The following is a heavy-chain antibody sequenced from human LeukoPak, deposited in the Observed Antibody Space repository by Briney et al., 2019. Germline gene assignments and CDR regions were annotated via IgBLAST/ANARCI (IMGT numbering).Heavy chain of an antibody. V-gene: IGHV3-30*18. Sequence: PGGSLRLSCAASGFTFSSYGMHWVRQAPGKGLEWVAVISYDGSNKYYADSVKGRFTISRDNSKNTLYLQMNSLRAEDTAVYYCAKDWDHDSSGYYYAPVDVWGQGTTVTVSS. CDR2: ISYDGSNK. CDR1: GFTFSSYG. CDR3: AKDWDHDSSGYYYAPVDV. D-gene: IGHD3-22*01. J-gene: IGHJ6*02.